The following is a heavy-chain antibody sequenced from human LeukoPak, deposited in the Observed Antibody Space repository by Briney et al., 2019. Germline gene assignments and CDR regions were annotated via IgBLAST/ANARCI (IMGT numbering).Heavy chain of an antibody. CDR3: ASLYGSGPNWFDP. Sequence: GGSLRLSCAASGFTFSSYAMSWVRQAPGKGLEWVSYISSSSSTIYYADSVKGRFAISRDNAKNSLYLQMNSLRAEDTAVYYCASLYGSGPNWFDPWGQGTLVTVSS. J-gene: IGHJ5*02. CDR2: ISSSSSTI. CDR1: GFTFSSYA. D-gene: IGHD3-10*01. V-gene: IGHV3-48*01.